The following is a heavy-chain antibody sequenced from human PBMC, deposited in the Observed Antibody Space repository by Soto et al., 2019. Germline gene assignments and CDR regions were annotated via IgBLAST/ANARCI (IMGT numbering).Heavy chain of an antibody. CDR1: GFTFSSYA. CDR2: ISYDGSNK. J-gene: IGHJ5*02. D-gene: IGHD6-13*01. V-gene: IGHV3-30-3*01. CDR3: AKDDSSSWYSYWFDP. Sequence: GGSLRISCAASGFTFSSYAMHWVRQAPGKGLEWVAVISYDGSNKYYADSVKGRFTISRDNSKNTLYLQMNSLRAEDTAVYYCAKDDSSSWYSYWFDPWGQGTLVTVYS.